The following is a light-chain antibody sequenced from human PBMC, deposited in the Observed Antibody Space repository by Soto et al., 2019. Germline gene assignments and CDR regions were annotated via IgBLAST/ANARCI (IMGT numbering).Light chain of an antibody. CDR3: QSYDSSVSKVV. J-gene: IGLJ2*01. Sequence: QSVLTQPPSVSEAPGQRVTISCTGSSSNIGAGYDVHWYQQLPGTAPKLLIYGNSNRPSGVPDRFSGSKSGTSASLAITGLQAEDEADYYCQSYDSSVSKVVFGGGTKLNVL. CDR1: SSNIGAGYD. V-gene: IGLV1-40*01. CDR2: GNS.